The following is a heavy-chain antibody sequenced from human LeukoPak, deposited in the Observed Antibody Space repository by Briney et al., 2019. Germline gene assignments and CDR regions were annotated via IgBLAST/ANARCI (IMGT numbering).Heavy chain of an antibody. CDR2: IYYSGST. CDR1: GGSISSYY. V-gene: IGHV4-59*01. D-gene: IGHD1-1*01. CDR3: ARRGVQLERRAFDP. J-gene: IGHJ5*02. Sequence: PSETLSLTCTISGGSISSYYWSWIRQPPGKGLEWIGYIYYSGSTNYNPSLKSRVTISVDTSKNQFSLKLSSVTAADTAVYYCARRGVQLERRAFDPWGQGTLVTVSS.